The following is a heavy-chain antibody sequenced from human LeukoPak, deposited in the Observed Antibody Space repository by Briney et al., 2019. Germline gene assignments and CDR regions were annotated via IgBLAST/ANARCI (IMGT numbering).Heavy chain of an antibody. J-gene: IGHJ4*02. CDR1: GYTFTSYG. V-gene: IGHV1-18*01. D-gene: IGHD1-26*01. Sequence: GASVKVSCKASGYTFTSYGISWVRQAPGQGLEWMGWISAYNGNTNYAQKLQGRVTMTTDTSTSTAYMELRSLRSDDTAVYYCARCPYSQSDGSFKSPDYWGQGTLVTVSS. CDR2: ISAYNGNT. CDR3: ARCPYSQSDGSFKSPDY.